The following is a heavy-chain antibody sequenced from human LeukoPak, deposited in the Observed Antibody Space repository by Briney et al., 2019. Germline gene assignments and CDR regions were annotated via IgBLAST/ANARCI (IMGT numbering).Heavy chain of an antibody. Sequence: GGSLRLSCAASGFTFSSYWMHWVPQAPGKGLGWVSRINSDGSSTSYADSVKGRFTISRENAKNTLYLQMNSVRAEDTAVYYCAGDFGGYSGYDYWGQGILVTVSS. D-gene: IGHD5-12*01. CDR3: AGDFGGYSGYDY. CDR1: GFTFSSYW. CDR2: INSDGSST. V-gene: IGHV3-74*01. J-gene: IGHJ4*02.